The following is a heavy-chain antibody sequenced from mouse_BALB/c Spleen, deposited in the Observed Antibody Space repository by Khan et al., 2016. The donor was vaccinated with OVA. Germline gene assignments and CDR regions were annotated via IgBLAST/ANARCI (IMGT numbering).Heavy chain of an antibody. J-gene: IGHJ2*01. CDR2: INPSSGYI. Sequence: VELVESGAELARPGASVKMSCKASGFTFTSYTMHWVKQRPGQGLEWIGYINPSSGYIYYNQKFKDKATLTADKSSSTAYMQLSSLTSEDSAVYYCARTHERWGQGTTLTVSS. V-gene: IGHV1-4*01. CDR3: ARTHER. CDR1: GFTFTSYT.